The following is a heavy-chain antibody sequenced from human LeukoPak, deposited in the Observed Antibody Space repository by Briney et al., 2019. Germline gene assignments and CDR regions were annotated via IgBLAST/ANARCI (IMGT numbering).Heavy chain of an antibody. CDR2: INTDGTVT. Sequence: GSLRLSCAASGFNFSKYWMLWVRQAPGKGLESVSRINTDGTVTTYADSVKGRFTVSIDNADNTMFLQMNSVSDEDTAVYYCATKQWLAPPPDSWGQGTPVTVPS. V-gene: IGHV3-74*01. CDR3: ATKQWLAPPPDS. J-gene: IGHJ4*02. CDR1: GFNFSKYW. D-gene: IGHD6-19*01.